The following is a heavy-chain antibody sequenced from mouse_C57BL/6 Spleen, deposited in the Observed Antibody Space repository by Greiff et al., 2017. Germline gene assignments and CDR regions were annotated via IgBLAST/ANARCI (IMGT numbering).Heavy chain of an antibody. Sequence: QVQLKQSGPGLVQPSQSLSITCTVSGFSLTSYGVHWVRQSPGKGLEWLGVIWRGGSTDYNAAFMSRLSITKDNSKSQVFFKMNSLQADDTAIYYCAKNRDYYGSGYAMDYWGQGTSVTVSS. V-gene: IGHV2-5*01. J-gene: IGHJ4*01. D-gene: IGHD1-1*01. CDR1: GFSLTSYG. CDR3: AKNRDYYGSGYAMDY. CDR2: IWRGGST.